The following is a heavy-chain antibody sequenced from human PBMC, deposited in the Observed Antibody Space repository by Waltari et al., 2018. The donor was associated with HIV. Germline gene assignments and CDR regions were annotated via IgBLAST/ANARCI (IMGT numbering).Heavy chain of an antibody. Sequence: EVQLLESGGGLVQPGGSLRLSCAASGFTFSSYAMSWVRQAPGKGLEWVSAISGSGGSTYYADSVKGRFTISRDNSKNTLYLQMNSLRAEDTAVYYCAKAISNYDFWRGDMDVWGQGTTVTVSS. CDR3: AKAISNYDFWRGDMDV. D-gene: IGHD3-3*01. J-gene: IGHJ6*02. CDR2: ISGSGGST. CDR1: GFTFSSYA. V-gene: IGHV3-23*01.